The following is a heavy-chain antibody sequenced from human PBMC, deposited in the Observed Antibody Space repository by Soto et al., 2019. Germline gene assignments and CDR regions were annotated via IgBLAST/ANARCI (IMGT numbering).Heavy chain of an antibody. Sequence: EVQLVESGGGLVQPGGSLRLSCAASGFTFSSFWMHWVRQAPGKGLVWVSRINNDGSSTAYADSVKGRFTISRDNAKSTLYLKVTSLRAEDTAVYYCARDPLIGNTDYGLDVWGQGTTVTVSS. V-gene: IGHV3-74*01. CDR3: ARDPLIGNTDYGLDV. CDR1: GFTFSSFW. D-gene: IGHD2-21*01. J-gene: IGHJ6*02. CDR2: INNDGSST.